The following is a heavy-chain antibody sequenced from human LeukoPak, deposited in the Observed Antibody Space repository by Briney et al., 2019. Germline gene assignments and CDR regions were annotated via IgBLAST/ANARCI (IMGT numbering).Heavy chain of an antibody. J-gene: IGHJ6*03. Sequence: SETLSLTCTVSGGSISSYYWSWIRQPPGKGLEWIGYIYYSGSTNYNPSLKSRVTISVDTSKNQFSLKLSSVTAADTAVYYCARAGATIGVYYYYYMDVWGKGTTVTISS. CDR1: GGSISSYY. V-gene: IGHV4-59*01. CDR3: ARAGATIGVYYYYYMDV. D-gene: IGHD1-26*01. CDR2: IYYSGST.